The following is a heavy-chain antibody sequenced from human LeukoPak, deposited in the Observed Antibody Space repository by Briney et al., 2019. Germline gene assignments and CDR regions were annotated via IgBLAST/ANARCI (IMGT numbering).Heavy chain of an antibody. CDR2: ISTSGST. CDR3: ARQRGYVDIVATIPRSHNWFDP. V-gene: IGHV4-61*02. Sequence: SETLSLTCTVSGGSFSIPSYFWSWIRQPAGKGLEWIGRISTSGSTNYNPSLKSRVTISVDTSKNQFSLKLSSVTAADTAVYYCARQRGYVDIVATIPRSHNWFDPWGQGTLVTVSS. J-gene: IGHJ5*02. CDR1: GGSFSIPSYF. D-gene: IGHD5-12*01.